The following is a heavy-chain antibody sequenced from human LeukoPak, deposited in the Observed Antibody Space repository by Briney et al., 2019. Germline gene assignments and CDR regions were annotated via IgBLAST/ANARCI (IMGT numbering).Heavy chain of an antibody. Sequence: RGSLRLSCAASGFTFSSYWMHWVRQAPGKGLVWVSRINSDGSSTSYADSVKGRFTISRDNAKNTLYLQMNSLRAEDTAVYYCAREGRYDILTGYSPPYDYWGQGTLVTVSS. D-gene: IGHD3-9*01. CDR2: INSDGSST. CDR3: AREGRYDILTGYSPPYDY. J-gene: IGHJ4*02. V-gene: IGHV3-74*01. CDR1: GFTFSSYW.